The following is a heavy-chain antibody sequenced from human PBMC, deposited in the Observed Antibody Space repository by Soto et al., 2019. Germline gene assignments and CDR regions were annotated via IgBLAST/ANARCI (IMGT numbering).Heavy chain of an antibody. CDR1: GFTFSSYA. Sequence: EVQLWESGGGLVQPGGSLRLSCAASGFTFSSYAMSWVRQAPGKGLEWVSAITGSGDSTYYADSVKGRFTVSRDNSKNTLYLQMNSLRAEDTAVYYCAKVFVFTIREGFDYWGLGTLVTVSS. D-gene: IGHD3-3*01. CDR2: ITGSGDST. CDR3: AKVFVFTIREGFDY. J-gene: IGHJ4*02. V-gene: IGHV3-23*01.